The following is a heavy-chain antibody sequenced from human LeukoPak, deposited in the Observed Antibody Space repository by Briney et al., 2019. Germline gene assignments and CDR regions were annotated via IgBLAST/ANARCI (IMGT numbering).Heavy chain of an antibody. J-gene: IGHJ4*02. Sequence: PGRSLRLSCAASGFTFSSYGMHWVRQAPGKGLEWVAVISYDGSNKYYADSVKGRFTISRDNSKNPLYLQMNSLRAEDTAVYYCAKDRVAGRGDYWGQGTLVTVSS. V-gene: IGHV3-30*18. CDR2: ISYDGSNK. CDR1: GFTFSSYG. D-gene: IGHD6-19*01. CDR3: AKDRVAGRGDY.